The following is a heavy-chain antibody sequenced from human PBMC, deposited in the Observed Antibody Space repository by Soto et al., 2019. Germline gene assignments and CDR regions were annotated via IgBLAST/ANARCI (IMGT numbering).Heavy chain of an antibody. CDR1: GFTFSGYA. CDR2: TSYDENYK. J-gene: IGHJ4*02. Sequence: QVQLVESGGGVVQPGRSLRLSCAASGFTFSGYAMHWVRQAPGKGLEWVAATSYDENYKYYADSVKGRFTISRDNSKNTLFLHMNSLRTEDTAVYYCARQGGSSGIWYFDYWGQGSLVTVSS. V-gene: IGHV3-30*04. CDR3: ARQGGSSGIWYFDY. D-gene: IGHD6-6*01.